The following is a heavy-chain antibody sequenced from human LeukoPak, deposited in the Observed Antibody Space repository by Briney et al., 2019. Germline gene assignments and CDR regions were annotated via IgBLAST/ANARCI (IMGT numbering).Heavy chain of an antibody. CDR3: ARVGYIWSSCLSDY. Sequence: SETLSLTCTVSGGSINSYYWSWVRQPAGKGLEWIGRIYTTGTTNYNPSLSRRLTMSVATSKNQFSLNLKSVTGADTAAYYCARVGYIWSSCLSDYWGQGPLVTVSS. J-gene: IGHJ4*02. CDR1: GGSINSYY. CDR2: IYTTGTT. D-gene: IGHD1-26*01. V-gene: IGHV4-4*07.